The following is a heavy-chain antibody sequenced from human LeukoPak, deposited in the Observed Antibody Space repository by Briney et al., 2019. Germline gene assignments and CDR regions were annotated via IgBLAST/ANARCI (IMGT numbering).Heavy chain of an antibody. J-gene: IGHJ4*02. D-gene: IGHD5-24*01. CDR3: AKSGYNRFDY. V-gene: IGHV3-23*01. CDR2: FSGSGGNT. CDR1: GFTFSTYA. Sequence: PGGSLRLSCAASGFTFSTYAMSWVRQAPGKGLEWVSSFSGSGGNTYYADSVKGRFTISRDNSKNTLYLQMNSLRAEDTAVYYCAKSGYNRFDYWGQGTLVTVSS.